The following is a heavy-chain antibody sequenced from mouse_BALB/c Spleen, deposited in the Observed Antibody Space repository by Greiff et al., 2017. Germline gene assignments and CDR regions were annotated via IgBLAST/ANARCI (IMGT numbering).Heavy chain of an antibody. CDR3: TRSARAFYAMDY. CDR1: GYTFTSYW. J-gene: IGHJ4*01. Sequence: QVQLQQSGAELVRPGASVKLSCKASGYTFTSYWINWVKQRPGQGLEWIGNIYPSDSYTNYNQKFKDKATLTVDKSSSTAYMQLSSPTSEDSAVYYCTRSARAFYAMDYWGQGTSVTVSS. D-gene: IGHD3-1*01. V-gene: IGHV1-69*02. CDR2: IYPSDSYT.